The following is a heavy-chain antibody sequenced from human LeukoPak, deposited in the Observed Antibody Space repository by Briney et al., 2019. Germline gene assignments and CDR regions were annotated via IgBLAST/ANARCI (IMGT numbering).Heavy chain of an antibody. V-gene: IGHV3-21*04. CDR2: ISSTSSDI. Sequence: PGGSLRLSCVASGFALETYTMNSVRQAPGKGLEWGSVISSTSSDINYANSVRDRFTISRDNAKNSLFLQMNSLRVEDTAVYYCAKGLFSGYDKYLYAWGQGTLVTVSS. J-gene: IGHJ4*02. CDR1: GFALETYT. D-gene: IGHD5-12*01. CDR3: AKGLFSGYDKYLYA.